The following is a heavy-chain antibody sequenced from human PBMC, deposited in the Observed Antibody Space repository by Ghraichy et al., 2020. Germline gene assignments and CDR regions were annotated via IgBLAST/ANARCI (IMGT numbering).Heavy chain of an antibody. D-gene: IGHD6-6*01. CDR3: ARGVGQLPCYYYGMDV. J-gene: IGHJ6*02. CDR1: GGSFSGYY. CDR2: INHSGST. V-gene: IGHV4-34*01. Sequence: SETLSLTCAVYGGSFSGYYWSWIRQPPGKGLEWIGEINHSGSTNYNPSLKSRVTISVDTSKNQFSLKLSSVTAADTAVYYCARGVGQLPCYYYGMDVWGQGTTVTVSS.